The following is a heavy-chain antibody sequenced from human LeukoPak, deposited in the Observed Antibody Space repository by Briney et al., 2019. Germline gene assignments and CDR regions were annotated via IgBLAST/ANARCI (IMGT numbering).Heavy chain of an antibody. CDR3: ARVSSIAALHWFDP. CDR1: GYTFTGYY. CDR2: INPSGGST. Sequence: GASVRVSCKASGYTFTGYYMHWVRQAPGQGLEWMGLINPSGGSTNYAQKLQGRVTMTRDMSTSTVYMELSSLRSEDTAVYYCARVSSIAALHWFDPWGQGTLVTVSS. J-gene: IGHJ5*02. D-gene: IGHD6-6*01. V-gene: IGHV1-46*04.